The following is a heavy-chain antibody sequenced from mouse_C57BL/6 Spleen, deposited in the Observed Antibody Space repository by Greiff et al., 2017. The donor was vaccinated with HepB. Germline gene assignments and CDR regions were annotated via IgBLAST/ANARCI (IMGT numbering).Heavy chain of an antibody. CDR1: GFTFSSYG. CDR2: ISSGGSYT. V-gene: IGHV5-6*01. J-gene: IGHJ3*01. Sequence: EVQRVESGGDLVKPGGSLKLSCAASGFTFSSYGMSWVRQTPDKRLEWVATISSGGSYTYYPDSVKGRFTISRDNAKNTLYLQMSSLKSEDTAMYYCARGRNGYDVGFAYWGQGTLVTVSA. CDR3: ARGRNGYDVGFAY. D-gene: IGHD2-2*01.